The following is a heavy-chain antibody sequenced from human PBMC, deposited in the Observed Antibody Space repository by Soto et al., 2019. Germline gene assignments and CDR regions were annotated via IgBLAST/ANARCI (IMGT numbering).Heavy chain of an antibody. CDR2: TSGSGANT. V-gene: IGHV3-23*01. CDR1: GLPFRSYA. J-gene: IGHJ6*03. Sequence: LLESGGGLAQPGGSLRLSCAASGLPFRSYAMNWVRQAPGKGLEWVSATSGSGANTYYADSVKGRFTISRDNSKNTRLLQMDSRRAAETAVYYWAKGSSSSHYLTYYFYYMDVWGKGTTVTVPS. CDR3: AKGSSSSHYLTYYFYYMDV. D-gene: IGHD2-15*01.